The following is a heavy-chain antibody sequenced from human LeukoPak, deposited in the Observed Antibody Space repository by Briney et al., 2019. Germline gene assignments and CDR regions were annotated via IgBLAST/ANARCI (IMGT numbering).Heavy chain of an antibody. Sequence: GGSLRLSCAASGFTFSSDWMHWVRLAPGKGLVWVSRIKSDGSGTTYADSVKGRFSISIDNAKNTLYLQMNRLRAEVTAVYYCVRGGYYYYFESWGQGTLVTVSS. CDR2: IKSDGSGT. CDR1: GFTFSSDW. D-gene: IGHD3-22*01. CDR3: VRGGYYYYFES. J-gene: IGHJ4*02. V-gene: IGHV3-74*01.